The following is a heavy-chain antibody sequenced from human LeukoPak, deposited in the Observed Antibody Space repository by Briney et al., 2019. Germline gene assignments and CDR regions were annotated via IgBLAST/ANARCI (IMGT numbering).Heavy chain of an antibody. CDR1: GFTFSGYW. CDR2: IKQDGSEK. J-gene: IGHJ4*02. Sequence: PGGSLRLSCAASGFTASGFTFSGYWMTWVRQAPGKGLEWVANIKQDGSEKYYVDSVKGRFTISRDNAKNSLYLQMNSLRAEDTAVYYCAREDGLACFDIWGQGTLVTVSS. V-gene: IGHV3-7*01. CDR3: AREDGLACFDI. D-gene: IGHD2-15*01.